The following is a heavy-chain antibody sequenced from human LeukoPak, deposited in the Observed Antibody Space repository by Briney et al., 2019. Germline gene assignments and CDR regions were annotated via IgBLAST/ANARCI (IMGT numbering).Heavy chain of an antibody. CDR2: IWYDGSKT. D-gene: IGHD3-3*01. Sequence: GGSLRLSCTTSGFTFTNYGINWVRQAPGKGLEWVAAIWYDGSKTSYTDSVKGRFTVSRDISKNTVYLQMNGLKAEDTAVYYCAKRRFLEWLLSIAPFDYWGQGTLVTVSS. CDR3: AKRRFLEWLLSIAPFDY. CDR1: GFTFTNYG. J-gene: IGHJ4*02. V-gene: IGHV3-33*06.